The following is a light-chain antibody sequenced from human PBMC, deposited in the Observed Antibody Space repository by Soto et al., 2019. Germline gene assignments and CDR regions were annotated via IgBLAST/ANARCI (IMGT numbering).Light chain of an antibody. V-gene: IGLV2-14*01. CDR2: GVS. CDR3: SSYTSTNPLV. Sequence: QSALTQPASVSGSPGQSITISCTGTSSDVGDYHYVSWYQQHPGKAPKLIIYGVSNRPSGISNRFSGSKSGNTASLTISGLPAEDEADYYCSSYTSTNPLVFGGGTKVTVL. J-gene: IGLJ2*01. CDR1: SSDVGDYHY.